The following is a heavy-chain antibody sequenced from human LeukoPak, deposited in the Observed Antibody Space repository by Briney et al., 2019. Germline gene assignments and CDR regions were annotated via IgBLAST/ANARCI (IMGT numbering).Heavy chain of an antibody. CDR3: AKIARNYGSYGEGYYYYYMDG. CDR2: IRYDGSNK. V-gene: IGHV3-30*02. Sequence: PGGSLRPSLAPSGFTFSSYGTHGVRQAPGKGLEWVAFIRYDGSNKYYADSVKGRFTISRDNSKNTLYLQMNSLRTEDTAVYYCAKIARNYGSYGEGYYYYYMDGWGKGTTVTVSS. J-gene: IGHJ6*03. CDR1: GFTFSSYG. D-gene: IGHD4-17*01.